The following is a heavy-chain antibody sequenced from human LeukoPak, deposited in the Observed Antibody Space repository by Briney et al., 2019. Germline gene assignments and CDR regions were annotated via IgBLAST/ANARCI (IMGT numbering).Heavy chain of an antibody. D-gene: IGHD2-21*02. V-gene: IGHV4-34*01. CDR3: ARGYCGGDCYFYYYGMDV. CDR2: INDSGST. J-gene: IGHJ6*02. CDR1: GGSLSGHH. Sequence: SETLSLTCAVYGGSLSGHHWSWMRQPPGKGLEWIGEINDSGSTNYNPSLKSRVTISVDRSKNQFSLKLSSVTAADTAVYYCARGYCGGDCYFYYYGMDVWGQGTTVTVSS.